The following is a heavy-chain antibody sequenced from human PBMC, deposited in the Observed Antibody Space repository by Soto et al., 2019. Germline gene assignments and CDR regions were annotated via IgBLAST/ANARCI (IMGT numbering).Heavy chain of an antibody. CDR2: IYHSGST. CDR3: ARGHNWNQEYFQH. V-gene: IGHV4-30-2*01. D-gene: IGHD1-20*01. CDR1: GGSISSGGYS. Sequence: QLQLQESGSGLVKPSQTLSLTCAVSGGSISSGGYSWSWIRQPPGRGLEWIGYIYHSGSTYYNPSLKSRVTISVDRSKNQFSLKLSSVTAADTAVYYCARGHNWNQEYFQHWGQGTLVTVSS. J-gene: IGHJ1*01.